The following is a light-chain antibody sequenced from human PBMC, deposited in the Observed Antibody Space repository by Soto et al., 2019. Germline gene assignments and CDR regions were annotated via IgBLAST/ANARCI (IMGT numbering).Light chain of an antibody. CDR2: WVS. V-gene: IGKV4-1*01. CDR1: QSVLYSSNNKNY. CDR3: QQYCSTPQT. Sequence: DIVMTQSPDSLAVSLGERATINCKSSQSVLYSSNNKNYLAWYQQKPGQPPKLLIYWVSTRESGVPDRFSGSGSGTDFTLTISSLQAEDVAVYYCQQYCSTPQTFGQGTKVEIK. J-gene: IGKJ1*01.